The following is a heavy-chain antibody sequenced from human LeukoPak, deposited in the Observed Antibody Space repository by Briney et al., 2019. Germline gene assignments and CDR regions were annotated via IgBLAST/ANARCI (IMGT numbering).Heavy chain of an antibody. V-gene: IGHV3-33*01. J-gene: IGHJ4*02. CDR3: ASGLRGVAGTSFAFY. D-gene: IGHD6-19*01. CDR2: IWYDGSNK. Sequence: GGSLRLSCAASGFTFSSYGMHWVRQAPGKGLEWVAVIWYDGSNKYYADSVKGRFTISRDNSKNTLYLQMNSLRAEDTAVYYCASGLRGVAGTSFAFYWGQGTLVTVSS. CDR1: GFTFSSYG.